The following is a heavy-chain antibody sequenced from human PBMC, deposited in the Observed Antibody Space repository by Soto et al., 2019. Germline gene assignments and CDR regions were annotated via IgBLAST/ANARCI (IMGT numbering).Heavy chain of an antibody. CDR3: AKRKYCSGGSCYDDAFDV. CDR2: ISWNSGSI. Sequence: GGSLRLSCAASGFTFDDYAMHWVRQAPGKGLEWVSGISWNSGSIGYADSVKGRFTISRDNAKNSLYLQMNSLRAEDTALYYCAKRKYCSGGSCYDDAFDVWGQGTMVTVSS. V-gene: IGHV3-9*01. CDR1: GFTFDDYA. D-gene: IGHD2-15*01. J-gene: IGHJ3*01.